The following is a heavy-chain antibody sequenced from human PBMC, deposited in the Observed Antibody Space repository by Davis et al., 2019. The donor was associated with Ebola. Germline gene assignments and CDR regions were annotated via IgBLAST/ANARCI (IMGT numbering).Heavy chain of an antibody. V-gene: IGHV3-33*01. J-gene: IGHJ4*02. D-gene: IGHD5-24*01. CDR3: ARDLIGRVEMTAVGFDY. Sequence: GESLKISCATSGFSFSNYGMHWVRQTPGKGLEWVAMIWYDGTNEFYADSVKGRFTVSRDKSKNTVYFEMNSLRVDDTAVYHCARDLIGRVEMTAVGFDYWGQGTLVTVSS. CDR2: IWYDGTNE. CDR1: GFSFSNYG.